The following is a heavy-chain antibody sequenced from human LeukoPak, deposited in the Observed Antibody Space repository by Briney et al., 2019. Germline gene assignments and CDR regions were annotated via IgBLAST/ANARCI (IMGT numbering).Heavy chain of an antibody. CDR2: IYYSGST. CDR1: GGSISSGGYS. Sequence: PSQTLSLTCAVSGGSISSGGYSWSWIRQPPGKGLEWIGYIYYSGSTNYNPSLKSRVTISVDTSKNQFSLKLSSVTAADTAVYYCAGGYSYGPFYYYYMDVWGKGTTVTVSS. J-gene: IGHJ6*03. D-gene: IGHD5-18*01. CDR3: AGGYSYGPFYYYYMDV. V-gene: IGHV4-30-4*07.